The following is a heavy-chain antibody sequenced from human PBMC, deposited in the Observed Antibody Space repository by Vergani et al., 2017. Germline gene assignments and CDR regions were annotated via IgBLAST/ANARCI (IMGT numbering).Heavy chain of an antibody. V-gene: IGHV4-34*01. Sequence: QVQLQQWGAGLLKPSETLSLTCAVYGGSFSGYYWSWIRQPPGKGLEWIGEINHSGSTNYNPSLKSRVTISVDTSKNQFSLKLSSVTAADPAVYYCARGLGSSWSTARGNWFDPWGQGTLVTVSS. D-gene: IGHD6-13*01. CDR3: ARGLGSSWSTARGNWFDP. CDR1: GGSFSGYY. J-gene: IGHJ5*02. CDR2: INHSGST.